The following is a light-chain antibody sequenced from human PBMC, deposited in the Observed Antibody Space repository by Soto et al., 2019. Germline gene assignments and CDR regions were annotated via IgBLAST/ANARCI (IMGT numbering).Light chain of an antibody. J-gene: IGKJ5*01. CDR1: QGISSY. V-gene: IGKV1-8*01. Sequence: AIRMTQSPSSLSASTGDRVTITCRASQGISSYLAWYQQKPGKAPKLLIYAASTLQSGVPSRFSGSRSGTEFTLTISSLQPEDFATYYCQQLNSYPITFGQGTRLEI. CDR2: AAS. CDR3: QQLNSYPIT.